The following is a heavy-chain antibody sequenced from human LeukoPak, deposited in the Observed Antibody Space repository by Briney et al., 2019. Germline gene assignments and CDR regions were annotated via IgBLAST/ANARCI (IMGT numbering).Heavy chain of an antibody. CDR2: INPNSGGT. CDR1: GYTFTGYY. J-gene: IGHJ4*02. CDR3: ARDYYSSGSYDY. Sequence: ASVKVSCKASGYTFTGYYMHWVRQAPGQGLEWMGWINPNSGGTNYAEKFQGRVTMTRDTSISTAYMELSRLRSDDTAMYYCARDYYSSGSYDYWGQGTLVTVSS. D-gene: IGHD3-10*01. V-gene: IGHV1-2*02.